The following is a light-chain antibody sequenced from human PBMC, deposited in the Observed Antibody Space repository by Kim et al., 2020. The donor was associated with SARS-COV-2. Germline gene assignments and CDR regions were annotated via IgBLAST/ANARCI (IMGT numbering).Light chain of an antibody. Sequence: ATINCKSSQSVLYSSNNKNYLAWYQQKPGQPPKLLVYWASTRESGVPDRFSGSGSGTDFTLTISSLQAEDVAVYYCQQYYSTPWTFGQGTKVDIK. CDR2: WAS. J-gene: IGKJ1*01. CDR3: QQYYSTPWT. CDR1: QSVLYSSNNKNY. V-gene: IGKV4-1*01.